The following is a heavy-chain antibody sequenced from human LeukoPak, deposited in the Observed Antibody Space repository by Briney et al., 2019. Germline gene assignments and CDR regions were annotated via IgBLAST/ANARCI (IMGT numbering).Heavy chain of an antibody. CDR1: GFTFSSYG. CDR3: AKVETSGGANCYALDY. J-gene: IGHJ4*02. Sequence: PGRSLRLSCAASGFTFSSYGMHWVRQAPGKGLEWVSAISGSDGSTYYADSVKGRFTISRDDSQNTLYLQMNSLSAEDTAVYYCAKVETSGGANCYALDYWGQGTLVTVSS. D-gene: IGHD2-2*01. V-gene: IGHV3-23*01. CDR2: ISGSDGST.